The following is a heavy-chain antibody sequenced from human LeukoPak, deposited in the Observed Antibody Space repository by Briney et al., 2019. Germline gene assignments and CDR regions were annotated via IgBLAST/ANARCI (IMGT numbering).Heavy chain of an antibody. CDR2: INPNSGGT. CDR3: ARDYLRIAVAGMGY. V-gene: IGHV1-2*02. Sequence: ASVNVSCKASGGTFSSYAISWVRQAPGQGLEWMGWINPNSGGTNYAQKFQGRVTMTRDTSISTAYMELSRLRSDDTAVYYCARDYLRIAVAGMGYWGQGTLVTVSS. J-gene: IGHJ4*02. CDR1: GGTFSSYA. D-gene: IGHD6-19*01.